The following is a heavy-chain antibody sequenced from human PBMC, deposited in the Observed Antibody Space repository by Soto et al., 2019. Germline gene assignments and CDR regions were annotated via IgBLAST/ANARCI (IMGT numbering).Heavy chain of an antibody. V-gene: IGHV1-18*01. Sequence: GASVKVSCKASGYTFTSYGISWVRQAPGQGLEWMGWISAYNGNTNYAQKLQGRVTMTTDTSTSTAYMELRSLRSDDTAVYYCGIYYYDSSGYSGPMDYWGQGTLVTVSS. CDR2: ISAYNGNT. CDR3: GIYYYDSSGYSGPMDY. D-gene: IGHD3-22*01. J-gene: IGHJ4*02. CDR1: GYTFTSYG.